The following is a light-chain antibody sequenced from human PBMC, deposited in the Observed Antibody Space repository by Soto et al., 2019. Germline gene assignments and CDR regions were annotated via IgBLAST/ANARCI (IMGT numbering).Light chain of an antibody. J-gene: IGKJ2*01. Sequence: DIVMTQSPDSLAVSLGERATINCKSSQSVLYSSNNKNYLAWYQQKPGQPPKLLIYWASTRESGVPDRFSGSGSGTDFTLTISSLQAEDVAVYYCQQYYSTSYTFGPGDQAGDQT. CDR1: QSVLYSSNNKNY. V-gene: IGKV4-1*01. CDR3: QQYYSTSYT. CDR2: WAS.